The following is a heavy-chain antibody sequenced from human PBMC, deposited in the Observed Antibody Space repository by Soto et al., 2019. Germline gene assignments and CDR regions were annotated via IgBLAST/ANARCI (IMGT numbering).Heavy chain of an antibody. V-gene: IGHV6-1*01. Sequence: LQTHSLTCAISGDSVSGNSAAWNWIRQSPSRGLEWLGRTYYRSKWHTDYAVSVTSRITVTPDTSKNHSSLHRNSVTPEDTAVYNGARECPYNESSDSYLNDGGQGALVTVSS. J-gene: IGHJ4*02. CDR2: TYYRSKWHT. CDR3: ARECPYNESSDSYLND. D-gene: IGHD1-26*01. CDR1: GDSVSGNSAA.